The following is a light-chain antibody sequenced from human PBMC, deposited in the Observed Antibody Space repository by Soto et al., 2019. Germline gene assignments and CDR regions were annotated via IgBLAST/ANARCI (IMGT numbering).Light chain of an antibody. J-gene: IGKJ5*01. CDR2: SAS. CDR1: QGIGNS. CDR3: QKYNTVPAT. Sequence: DIQMTQSPPSLSASVGDRVTITCRASQGIGNSLAWYQQKPGTVPKLLIYSASTLQSGVPSRFSGSRSGTDFTLTISRLQPEDVAAYYCQKYNTVPATFGQGTRLEIK. V-gene: IGKV1-27*01.